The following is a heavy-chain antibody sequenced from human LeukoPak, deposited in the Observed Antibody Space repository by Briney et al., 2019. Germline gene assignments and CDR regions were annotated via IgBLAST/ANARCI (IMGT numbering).Heavy chain of an antibody. J-gene: IGHJ4*02. Sequence: GGSLRLSCAASGFTVSSSYMNWVRQAPGKGLEWVSLIYGGGSTYYADSVKGRFTISRDNSKNTLYLQTNSLRAEDTAVYYCARRGDGGRSFDYWGQGTLVTVSS. CDR2: IYGGGST. CDR1: GFTVSSSY. V-gene: IGHV3-53*01. CDR3: ARRGDGGRSFDY. D-gene: IGHD4-23*01.